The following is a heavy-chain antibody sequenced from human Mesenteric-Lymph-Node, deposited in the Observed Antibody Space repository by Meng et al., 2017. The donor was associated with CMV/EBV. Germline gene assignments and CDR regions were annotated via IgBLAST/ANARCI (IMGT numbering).Heavy chain of an antibody. Sequence: GESLKISCAASGFTFSSHWMTWVRQAPGKGLEWVSIMKEDGSEKYYVDSVKGRFAISRDNARNSLYLQMNSLRAEDTAVYYCARPNSGYYDYWGQGTQVTVSS. CDR2: MKEDGSEK. V-gene: IGHV3-7*01. D-gene: IGHD3-22*01. J-gene: IGHJ4*02. CDR3: ARPNSGYYDY. CDR1: GFTFSSHW.